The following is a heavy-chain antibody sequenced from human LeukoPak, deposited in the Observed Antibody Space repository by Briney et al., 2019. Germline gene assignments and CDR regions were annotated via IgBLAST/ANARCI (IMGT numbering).Heavy chain of an antibody. V-gene: IGHV1-2*02. CDR1: GYTFTGYY. D-gene: IGHD3-10*01. CDR2: INPNSGGT. J-gene: IGHJ4*02. CDR3: ATTYYYGSGRGYYFDY. Sequence: ASVKVSCKASGYTFTGYYMHWVRQAPGQGLEWMGWINPNSGGTNYAQKFQGRVTMTRNTSISTAYMELSSLRSEDTAVYYCATTYYYGSGRGYYFDYWGQGTLVTVSS.